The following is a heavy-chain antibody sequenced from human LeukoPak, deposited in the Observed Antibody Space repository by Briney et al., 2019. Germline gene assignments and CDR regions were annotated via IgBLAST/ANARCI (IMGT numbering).Heavy chain of an antibody. J-gene: IGHJ4*02. CDR1: GFTFSNAW. D-gene: IGHD1-26*01. V-gene: IGHV3-15*01. CDR3: TTEGVGATWKYYFDY. CDR2: IKSKTDGGTT. Sequence: GGSPRLSCAASGFTFSNAWMSEVGQAPGKGLEGVGRIKSKTDGGTTDYAAPVKGRFTISRADSKNTLYLHMTSLTTEDTAVYYCTTEGVGATWKYYFDYWGQGTLVTVSS.